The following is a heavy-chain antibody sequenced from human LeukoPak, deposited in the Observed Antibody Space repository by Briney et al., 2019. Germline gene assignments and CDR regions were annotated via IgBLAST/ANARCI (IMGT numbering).Heavy chain of an antibody. Sequence: SETLSLTCTVSGGSISSSSYYWGWIRQPPGKGLEWIGSIYYSGSTYYNPSLKSRVTISVDTSKNQFSLKLSSVTAADTAVYYCASRAAPGIPAIDYWGQGTLVTVSS. J-gene: IGHJ4*02. V-gene: IGHV4-39*07. D-gene: IGHD1-14*01. CDR2: IYYSGST. CDR3: ASRAAPGIPAIDY. CDR1: GGSISSSSYY.